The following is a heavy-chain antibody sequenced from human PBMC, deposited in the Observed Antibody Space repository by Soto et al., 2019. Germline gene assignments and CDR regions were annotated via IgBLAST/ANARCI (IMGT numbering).Heavy chain of an antibody. CDR1: GFTLSDHY. Sequence: PGGSLRLSCAASGFTLSDHYMSWIRRAPGQGLEWIGYSSNSGSFTRYADSVKGRFSISRDNAKNSLYLQINSLRGDDTAIYYCVRSGDNYNLLDYWGQGTPVTVSS. CDR3: VRSGDNYNLLDY. CDR2: SSNSGSFT. J-gene: IGHJ4*02. D-gene: IGHD1-1*01. V-gene: IGHV3-11*06.